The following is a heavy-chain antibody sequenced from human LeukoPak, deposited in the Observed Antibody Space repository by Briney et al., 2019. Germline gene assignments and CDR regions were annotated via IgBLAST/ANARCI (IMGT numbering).Heavy chain of an antibody. CDR2: IYYSGST. Sequence: SETLSLTCTVSGGSISSSSYYWGWIRQPPGKGLEWIGSIYYSGSTYYNPSLKSRVTISVDTSKNQFSLKLSSVTAADTAVYYCARDWVSRSYYFDYWGHGTLVTVSS. D-gene: IGHD2-15*01. V-gene: IGHV4-39*07. CDR1: GGSISSSSYY. CDR3: ARDWVSRSYYFDY. J-gene: IGHJ4*01.